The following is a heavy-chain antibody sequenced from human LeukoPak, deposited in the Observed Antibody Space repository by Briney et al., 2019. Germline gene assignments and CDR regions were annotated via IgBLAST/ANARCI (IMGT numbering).Heavy chain of an antibody. CDR2: IDHSGST. CDR1: GGSFSGFY. J-gene: IGHJ4*02. CDR3: AREGRRDGYS. V-gene: IGHV4-34*01. D-gene: IGHD5-24*01. Sequence: SETLSLTCGVYGGSFSGFYWSWIRQPPGKGLEWIGEIDHSGSTYYNSSLKSRVIISVDTSKNHFSLKLSSVTTADTAVYYCAREGRRDGYSWGQGTLATVSS.